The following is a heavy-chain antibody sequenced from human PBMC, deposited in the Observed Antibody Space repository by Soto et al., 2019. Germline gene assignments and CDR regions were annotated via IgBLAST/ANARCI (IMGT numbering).Heavy chain of an antibody. Sequence: EVQLLESGGGLVQPGGSLRLSCAASGFALASHAMSWVRQARGKGLEWVSSSTNGGGTSYYADSVKGRFTISRDNSKNTLYLQMNSLRGEDAAVYYCARRGDSLSWYGFDPWGQGTLVTVSS. J-gene: IGHJ5*02. CDR1: GFALASHA. D-gene: IGHD6-13*01. CDR3: ARRGDSLSWYGFDP. CDR2: STNGGGTS. V-gene: IGHV3-23*01.